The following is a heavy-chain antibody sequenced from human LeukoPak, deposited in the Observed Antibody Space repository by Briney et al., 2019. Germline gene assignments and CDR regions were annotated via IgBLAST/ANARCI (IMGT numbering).Heavy chain of an antibody. J-gene: IGHJ6*02. V-gene: IGHV7-4-1*02. CDR2: INTNTGNP. CDR1: GYTFTSYA. D-gene: IGHD3-3*01. Sequence: GASVKVSCKASGYTFTSYAMNWVRQAPGQGLEWMGWINTNTGNPTYAQGFTGRFVFSLDTSVSTAYLQISSLKAEDTAVYYCASSQPLYYDFWSGYSYTTNYYGMDVWGQGTTVTVS. CDR3: ASSQPLYYDFWSGYSYTTNYYGMDV.